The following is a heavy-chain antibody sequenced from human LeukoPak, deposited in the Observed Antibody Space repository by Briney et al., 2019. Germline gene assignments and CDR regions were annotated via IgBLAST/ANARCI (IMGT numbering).Heavy chain of an antibody. V-gene: IGHV3-74*01. Sequence: GGSLRLSCVASGFTLSGRWMHWVRQAPGKGLVWVSRINSDESTTVYADSVKGRFTISRDNAKNTLYLQMNSLTAEDTAVYYCARSDWFDPWGQGTLVTVSS. CDR3: ARSDWFDP. J-gene: IGHJ5*02. CDR2: INSDESTT. CDR1: GFTLSGRW.